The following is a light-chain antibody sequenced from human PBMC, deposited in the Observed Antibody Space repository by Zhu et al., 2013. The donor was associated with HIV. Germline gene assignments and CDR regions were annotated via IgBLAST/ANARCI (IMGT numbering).Light chain of an antibody. J-gene: IGKJ2*04. CDR1: QSVSSN. V-gene: IGKV3-15*01. CDR3: QQYNNWCS. CDR2: AAS. Sequence: EIVMTQSPDTLSVSLGERATLSCRASQSVSSNLAWYQQKPGQAPRLLIYAASTRATGIPARFSGSRSGTEFTLTISSLQSEDFAVYYCQQYNNWCSFGRGPGWRSN.